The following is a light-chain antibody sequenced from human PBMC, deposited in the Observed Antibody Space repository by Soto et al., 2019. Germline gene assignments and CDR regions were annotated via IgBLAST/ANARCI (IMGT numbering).Light chain of an antibody. V-gene: IGKV3-11*01. CDR1: QSVSRY. CDR3: HQRSNWPPYT. J-gene: IGKJ2*01. Sequence: EIVLARSPATLSLSPGERATLSCRASQSVSRYLAWYQQKPGQAPRLLIYDASNRATGIPARFSGSGSGTAFTLTISSLEPEDFAVYYCHQRSNWPPYTFGQGTKLEIK. CDR2: DAS.